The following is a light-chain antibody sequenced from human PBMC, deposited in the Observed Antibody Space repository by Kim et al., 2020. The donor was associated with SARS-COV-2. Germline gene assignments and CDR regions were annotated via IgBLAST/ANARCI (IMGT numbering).Light chain of an antibody. Sequence: GDRVTITCRASQSISSWFAWYQQKPGKAPNLLIYDASSLESGVPSRFSGSGSGTEFTLTISSLQPDDIATYYCQQYNSYWTFGQGTRVDIK. CDR1: QSISSW. CDR2: DAS. CDR3: QQYNSYWT. J-gene: IGKJ1*01. V-gene: IGKV1-5*01.